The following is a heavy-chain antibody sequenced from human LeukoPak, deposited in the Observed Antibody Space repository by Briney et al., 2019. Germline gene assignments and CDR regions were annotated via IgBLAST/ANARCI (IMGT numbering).Heavy chain of an antibody. J-gene: IGHJ4*02. V-gene: IGHV3-23*01. CDR3: ARGVAGSDY. D-gene: IGHD6-19*01. Sequence: GGSLRLSCAASGFTFSSYGMNWVRQAPGKGLEWVSTISGSGGSTYYADSVKGRFTISRDNSKNTLYLQMNSLRAEDTAVYYCARGVAGSDYWGQGTLVTVSS. CDR1: GFTFSSYG. CDR2: ISGSGGST.